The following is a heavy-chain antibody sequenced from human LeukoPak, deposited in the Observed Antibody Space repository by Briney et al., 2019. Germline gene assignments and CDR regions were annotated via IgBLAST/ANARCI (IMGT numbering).Heavy chain of an antibody. V-gene: IGHV5-51*01. CDR1: GYSFTNYW. D-gene: IGHD6-13*01. CDR2: IYPDDSDT. CDR3: ARLGSSSRGYYYYYMDV. J-gene: IGHJ6*03. Sequence: GESLKISCKASGYSFTNYWIGWVRQMPGKGLEWMGIIYPDDSDTRYSPSFQGQVTISVDKSISTAYLQWSSLKASDTAMYYCARLGSSSRGYYYYYMDVWGKGTTVTVSS.